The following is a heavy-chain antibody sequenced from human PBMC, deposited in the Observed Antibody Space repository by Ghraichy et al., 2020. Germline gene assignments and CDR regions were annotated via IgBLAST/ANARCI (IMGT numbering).Heavy chain of an antibody. CDR1: GFMFSLYA. J-gene: IGHJ3*02. V-gene: IGHV3-64D*06. CDR2: ISTNGDST. CDR3: VKVRIEDASSWRDAFDI. Sequence: GGSLRLSCSASGFMFSLYAMDWVRQAPGKGLEFVSAISTNGDSTTYADPVKGRFTMSRDNSKNTLYLQMNTLIPEDTAVYYCVKVRIEDASSWRDAFDIWGQGTMVTVSS. D-gene: IGHD6-13*01.